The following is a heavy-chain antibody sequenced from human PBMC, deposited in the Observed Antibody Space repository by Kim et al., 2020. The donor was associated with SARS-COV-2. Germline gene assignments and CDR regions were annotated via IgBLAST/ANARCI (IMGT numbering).Heavy chain of an antibody. Sequence: GGSLRLSCAASGFTFSSDAMTRVRQAPGKGLEWVSVISASGASTYYADSVKGRFTISRDNSKNTLYLQMNSQRAEDTAVYYCAKGRSAFDVWGRGTLVTVSS. V-gene: IGHV3-23*01. CDR2: ISASGAST. J-gene: IGHJ3*01. D-gene: IGHD4-17*01. CDR3: AKGRSAFDV. CDR1: GFTFSSDA.